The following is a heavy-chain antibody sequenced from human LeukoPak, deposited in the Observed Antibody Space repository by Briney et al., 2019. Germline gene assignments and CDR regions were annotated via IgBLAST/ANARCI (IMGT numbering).Heavy chain of an antibody. CDR2: ISWNSDSI. CDR1: GFTFDDYA. Sequence: PGGSLRLSCAASGFTFDDYAMHWVRQAPGKGLEWVSGISWNSDSIGYADSVKGRFTISRDNAKNSLYLQMNSLGVDDTSVYYCASDPPWESDTFDIWGQGTMVTVSS. D-gene: IGHD1-26*01. J-gene: IGHJ3*02. CDR3: ASDPPWESDTFDI. V-gene: IGHV3-9*01.